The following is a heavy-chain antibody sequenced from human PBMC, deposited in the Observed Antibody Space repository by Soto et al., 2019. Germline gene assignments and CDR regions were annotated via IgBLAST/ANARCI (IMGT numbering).Heavy chain of an antibody. D-gene: IGHD6-6*01. CDR1: GGSISSVDYY. V-gene: IGHV4-30-4*08. CDR2: IYYSGST. CDR3: ARERPDGARLDP. Sequence: SETLSLTCTVSGGSISSVDYYWSWVRQPPGKGLEWIGYIYYSGSTYYNKPSLKSRAIISLDTSKNLFSLKLSSVTAADTAVYYCARERPDGARLDPWGQGTLVTVSS. J-gene: IGHJ5*02.